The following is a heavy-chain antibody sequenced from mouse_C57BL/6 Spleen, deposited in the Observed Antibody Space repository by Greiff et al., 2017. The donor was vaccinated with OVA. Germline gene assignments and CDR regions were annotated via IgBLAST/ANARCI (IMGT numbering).Heavy chain of an antibody. D-gene: IGHD2-3*01. CDR3: AGAVYDGYYWFAY. V-gene: IGHV3-1*01. CDR1: GYSITSGYD. Sequence: EVKVVESGPGMVKPSQSLSLTCTVTGYSITSGYDWHWIRHFPGNKLEWMGYISYSGSTNYNPSLKSRISITHDTSKNHFFLKLNSVTTEDTATYYCAGAVYDGYYWFAYWGQGTLVTVSA. CDR2: ISYSGST. J-gene: IGHJ3*01.